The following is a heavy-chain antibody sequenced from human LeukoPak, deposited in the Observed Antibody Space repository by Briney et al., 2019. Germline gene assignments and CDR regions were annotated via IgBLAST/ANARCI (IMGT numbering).Heavy chain of an antibody. CDR2: IIPIFGTA. CDR3: AIGGYYDSSGDDPNFDY. V-gene: IGHV1-69*01. J-gene: IGHJ4*02. Sequence: GSSVKVSCKASGGTFSSYAISWVRQAPGQGLEWMGGIIPIFGTANYAQKFQGRVTITADESTSTAYMELSRLRSEDTAVYYCAIGGYYDSSGDDPNFDYWGQGTLVTVSS. D-gene: IGHD3-22*01. CDR1: GGTFSSYA.